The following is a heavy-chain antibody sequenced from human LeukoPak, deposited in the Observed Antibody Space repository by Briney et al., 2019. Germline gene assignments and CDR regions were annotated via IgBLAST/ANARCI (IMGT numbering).Heavy chain of an antibody. J-gene: IGHJ4*02. V-gene: IGHV4-4*07. Sequence: SETLSFTSSGSSCSITGIYWSWLPQRARQDQECIGQIYNSGSTNYNPSLKGRVTRSVATSKNKFSLHLSSVTAAATAVYYCARSAFLVKAPGLYYFDYWGQGTLVAVSS. CDR1: SCSITGIY. CDR3: ARSAFLVKAPGLYYFDY. CDR2: IYNSGST. D-gene: IGHD3/OR15-3a*01.